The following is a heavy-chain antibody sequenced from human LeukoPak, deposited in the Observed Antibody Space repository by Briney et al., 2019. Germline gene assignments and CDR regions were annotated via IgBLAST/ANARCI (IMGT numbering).Heavy chain of an antibody. CDR2: IYYSGST. J-gene: IGHJ4*02. D-gene: IGHD2-2*01. CDR3: ARGRGSSTSFDY. CDR1: GGSISSYY. V-gene: IGHV4-59*01. Sequence: SETLSLTCTVSGGSISSYYWSWIRQPPGKGLEWIGYIYYSGSTNYNPSLKSRVTISVDTSKNQFSLKLSSVTAADTAVYYCARGRGSSTSFDYWGQGTLVTVSS.